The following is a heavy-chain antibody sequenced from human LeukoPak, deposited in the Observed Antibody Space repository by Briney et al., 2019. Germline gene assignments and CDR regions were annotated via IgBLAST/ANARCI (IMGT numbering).Heavy chain of an antibody. CDR2: IIPMFGTA. CDR1: GGTFSSYE. D-gene: IGHD2-2*01. CDR3: ASGTTDIVVVPATLRNYYFDY. V-gene: IGHV1-69*06. J-gene: IGHJ4*02. Sequence: SVKVSCKASGGTFSSYEISWVRQAPGQGLEWMGGIIPMFGTAKYAQKFQGRVTITADKSTSTAYMELSSPRSEDTAVYHCASGTTDIVVVPATLRNYYFDYWGQGTLVTVSS.